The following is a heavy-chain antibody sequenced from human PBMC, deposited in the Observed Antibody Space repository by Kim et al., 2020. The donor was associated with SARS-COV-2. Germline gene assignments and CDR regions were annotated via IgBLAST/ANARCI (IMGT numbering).Heavy chain of an antibody. D-gene: IGHD3-22*01. CDR3: ARGRGSSGLLGY. J-gene: IGHJ4*02. Sequence: YAQEFQGRVTMTRNTSISTAYMGLSSLRSEDTAVYYCARGRGSSGLLGYWGQGTLVTVSS. V-gene: IGHV1-8*01.